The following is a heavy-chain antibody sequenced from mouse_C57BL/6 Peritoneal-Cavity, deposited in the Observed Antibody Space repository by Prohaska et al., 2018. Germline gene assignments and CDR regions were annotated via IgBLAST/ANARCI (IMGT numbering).Heavy chain of an antibody. CDR3: ARSDITTVVADY. J-gene: IGHJ2*01. CDR1: GYTFTSYK. CDR2: MNPSSGYT. Sequence: MSCKASGYTFTSYKMHWVKQMLGQGLEWIGYMNPSSGYTKYNQKFKDKATLTADKSASTAYMQLSSLTSEDSAVYYCARSDITTVVADYWGQGTTLTVSS. V-gene: IGHV1-4*01. D-gene: IGHD1-1*01.